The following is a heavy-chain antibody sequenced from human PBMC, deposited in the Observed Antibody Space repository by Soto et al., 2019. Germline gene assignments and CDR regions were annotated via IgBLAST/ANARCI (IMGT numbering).Heavy chain of an antibody. CDR2: IYYSGST. V-gene: IGHV4-61*01. CDR3: AREYYDSSGYYYDVY. Sequence: QVQLQESGPGLVKPSETLSLTCTVSGGSVSSGSYYWSWIRQPPGKGLEWIGYIYYSGSTNYNPSRKSRVTISVDTSKNQCSLKLSSVTAADTAVYYCAREYYDSSGYYYDVYWGQGTLVTVSS. D-gene: IGHD3-22*01. CDR1: GGSVSSGSYY. J-gene: IGHJ4*02.